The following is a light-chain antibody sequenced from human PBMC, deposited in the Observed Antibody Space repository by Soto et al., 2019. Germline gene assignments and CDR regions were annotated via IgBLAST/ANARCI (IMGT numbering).Light chain of an antibody. V-gene: IGLV2-8*01. CDR2: EVN. J-gene: IGLJ1*01. Sequence: QSALTQPPSASGSPGQSVTISCTGTSSDVGGYNYVSRYQQHPGKAPKLMIYEVNKRPSGVPDRFSGSKSGNTASLTVSGLQAEDEADYYCSSYAGSNNAVFGTGTKLTVL. CDR1: SSDVGGYNY. CDR3: SSYAGSNNAV.